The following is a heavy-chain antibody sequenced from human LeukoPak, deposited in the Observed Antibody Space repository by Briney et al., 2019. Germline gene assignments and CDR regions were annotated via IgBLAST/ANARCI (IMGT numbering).Heavy chain of an antibody. CDR2: IKPDGTKT. J-gene: IGHJ4*02. CDR3: ASAYID. V-gene: IGHV3-7*01. Sequence: GGSLRLSCAASGFTFTSFWMNWVRQAPGKGLEWVATIKPDGTKTYYVDSVKGRFTVSRDNGKNSLYLQMNSLRVDDTAVYYCASAYIDWGQGTLVTVSS. CDR1: GFTFTSFW. D-gene: IGHD4-11*01.